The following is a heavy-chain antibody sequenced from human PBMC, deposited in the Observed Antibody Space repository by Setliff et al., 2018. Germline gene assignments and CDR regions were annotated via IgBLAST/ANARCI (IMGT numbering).Heavy chain of an antibody. Sequence: PSETLSLTCTVSGDSISSRRNYWGWFRQPAGKELEWIGQIYTSWSTNYNPSLKSRVTISVDTSKNQFSLKLRSVTAADTAVYYCARTGTYRYFDSWGQGTLVTVS. V-gene: IGHV4-61*09. CDR2: IYTSWST. CDR1: GDSISSRRNY. CDR3: ARTGTYRYFDS. D-gene: IGHD1-1*01. J-gene: IGHJ4*02.